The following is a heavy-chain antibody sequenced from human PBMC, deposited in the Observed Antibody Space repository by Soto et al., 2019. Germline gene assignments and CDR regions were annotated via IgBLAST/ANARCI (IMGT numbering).Heavy chain of an antibody. V-gene: IGHV3-9*01. Sequence: EVQLVESGGGLVQPGRSLRLSCAASGFTFDDYGMHWVRQAPGKGLEWVSSIRWNSGSIGYADSVKGRFTISRENAKNSLYLQMNSLRAEETAFYYCATIAVDPYDYWGQGTLVTVSS. CDR1: GFTFDDYG. J-gene: IGHJ4*02. D-gene: IGHD6-19*01. CDR3: ATIAVDPYDY. CDR2: IRWNSGSI.